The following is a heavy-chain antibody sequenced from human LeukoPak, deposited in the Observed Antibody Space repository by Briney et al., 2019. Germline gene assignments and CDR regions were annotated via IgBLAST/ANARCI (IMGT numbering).Heavy chain of an antibody. CDR2: IKQDGSEK. V-gene: IGHV3-7*03. D-gene: IGHD3-10*01. CDR1: GFTFSSYW. CDR3: AVKITMVRGVIYY. Sequence: AGGSLRLSCAASGFTFSSYWMNWVRQAPGKRLEWVANIKQDGSEKYYVDSVKGRFTISRDNANNSLYLQMNSLRAEDTAVYYCAVKITMVRGVIYYWGQGTLVTVSS. J-gene: IGHJ4*02.